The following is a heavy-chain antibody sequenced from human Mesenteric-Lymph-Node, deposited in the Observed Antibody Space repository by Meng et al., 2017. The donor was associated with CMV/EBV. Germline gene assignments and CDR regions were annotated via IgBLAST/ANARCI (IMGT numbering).Heavy chain of an antibody. CDR2: IWYDGSNK. D-gene: IGHD3-16*01. CDR3: VKDRGAVTGNYYYYAMDV. V-gene: IGHV3-30*02. Sequence: GGSLRLSCAASGFTFSSYGMHWVRQAPGKGLEWVAVIWYDGSNKYYADSVKGRFTISRDNSKNTLYLQMNSLRTEDIALYYCVKDRGAVTGNYYYYAMDVWGRGTTVTVSS. CDR1: GFTFSSYG. J-gene: IGHJ6*02.